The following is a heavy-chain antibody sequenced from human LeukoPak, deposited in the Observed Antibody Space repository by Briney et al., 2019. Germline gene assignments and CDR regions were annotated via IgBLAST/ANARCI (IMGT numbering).Heavy chain of an antibody. J-gene: IGHJ4*02. CDR3: AKAIRVITFGGVIVPDY. D-gene: IGHD3-16*02. V-gene: IGHV3-23*01. Sequence: PGRSLRLSCAAAGFTFSSYAMSWVRQAPGKGLEWVSAISGSGGSTYYADSVKGRFTISRDNSKNTLYLQMNSLRAEDTAVYYCAKAIRVITFGGVIVPDYWGQGTLVTVPS. CDR1: GFTFSSYA. CDR2: ISGSGGST.